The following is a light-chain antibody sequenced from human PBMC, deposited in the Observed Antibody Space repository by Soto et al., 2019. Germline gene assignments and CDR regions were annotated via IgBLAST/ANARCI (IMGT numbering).Light chain of an antibody. CDR2: TAS. J-gene: IGKJ5*01. Sequence: DIQMTQSPSSVSASVGDRVTITCRASQGISSWLAWYQQKPGKAPKLLIYTASSLQTGVPSRFSGRGSGTDFTLIISSLQPEDFATYYCQHSHSFPITFGQGTRLEIK. V-gene: IGKV1-12*01. CDR3: QHSHSFPIT. CDR1: QGISSW.